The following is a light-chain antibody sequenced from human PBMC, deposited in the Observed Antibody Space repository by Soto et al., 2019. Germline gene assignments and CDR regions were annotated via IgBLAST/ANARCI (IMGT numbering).Light chain of an antibody. Sequence: QSVLPQPASVSGSPGQSITISCTGTSSDVVSSNLVSWYQQHPHRAPKLIIYEGARRPSGVSGRFSASMSGNTASLRISGLQAEDEADYYCCSFAPFTTSYVFGTGTKVTVL. CDR2: EGA. CDR1: SSDVVSSNL. CDR3: CSFAPFTTSYV. V-gene: IGLV2-23*01. J-gene: IGLJ1*01.